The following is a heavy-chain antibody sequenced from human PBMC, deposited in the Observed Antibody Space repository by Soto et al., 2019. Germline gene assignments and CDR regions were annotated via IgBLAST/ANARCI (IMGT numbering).Heavy chain of an antibody. D-gene: IGHD3-3*01. CDR2: IYYSGST. CDR3: ARAGDYDFWSGYSNDAFDI. V-gene: IGHV4-59*01. CDR1: SGSMSGYY. Sequence: SETLSLTCTVSSGSMSGYYWNWIRQPPGKGLEWIGYIYYSGSTNYNPSLKSRVTISVDTSKNQFSLKLSSVTAADTAVYYCARAGDYDFWSGYSNDAFDIWGQGTMVAVSS. J-gene: IGHJ3*02.